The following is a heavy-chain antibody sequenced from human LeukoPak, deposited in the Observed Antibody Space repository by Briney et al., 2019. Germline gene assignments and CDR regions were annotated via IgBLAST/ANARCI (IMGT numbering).Heavy chain of an antibody. J-gene: IGHJ4*02. CDR2: IFYTGST. CDR3: ATHINQWRRSGFDY. V-gene: IGHV4-39*01. D-gene: IGHD5-12*01. Sequence: PSETLSLTCTVSGDSISSSSYYWDWSRQPPGKGMEWIGSIFYTGSTYYNPSLKSRVTISVDTSKNQFSLKLSSVTAADTAVYYCATHINQWRRSGFDYWGQGTLVTVSS. CDR1: GDSISSSSYY.